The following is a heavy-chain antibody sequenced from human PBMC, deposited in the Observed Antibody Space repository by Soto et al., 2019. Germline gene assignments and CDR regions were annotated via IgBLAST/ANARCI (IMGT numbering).Heavy chain of an antibody. J-gene: IGHJ4*02. Sequence: EVQLLESGGGLVQPGGSLRLSCAASGITFSSYAMTWVRQAPGKGLEWVSTISRSGDSTYYRDSVKGRFTISRDNSKNTVYLQMNSLRAEDTSGYYCAKTDKFNSQSSGWANRFDYWGQGTLVTVSS. CDR1: GITFSSYA. CDR3: AKTDKFNSQSSGWANRFDY. V-gene: IGHV3-23*01. CDR2: ISRSGDST. D-gene: IGHD6-19*01.